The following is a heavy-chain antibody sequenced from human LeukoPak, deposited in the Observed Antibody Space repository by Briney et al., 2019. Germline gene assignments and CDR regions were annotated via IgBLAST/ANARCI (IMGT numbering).Heavy chain of an antibody. J-gene: IGHJ4*02. V-gene: IGHV3-23*01. D-gene: IGHD5-24*01. Sequence: SGGSLRLSCAASGFTFSRYAMSWVRQAPGKGLEWVSGMSSSGESPYYADSVKGRFTISRDNSKNTLYLEINSLRAEDTGVYYCAKKSRDGYNPFDYLGQGTLVTVSS. CDR1: GFTFSRYA. CDR3: AKKSRDGYNPFDY. CDR2: MSSSGESP.